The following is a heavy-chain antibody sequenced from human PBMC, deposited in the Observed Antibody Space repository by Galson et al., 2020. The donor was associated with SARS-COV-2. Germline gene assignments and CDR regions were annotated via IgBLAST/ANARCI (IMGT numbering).Heavy chain of an antibody. CDR3: ARGSRGLLRHIVVVTNPGAFDT. Sequence: SETLSLTCTVSGGSISSGSYYWSWIRQPAGKGLEWIGRIYTSGSTNYNPSLKSRVTISVDTSKNQFSPKLSSVTAADTAVYYCARGSRGLLRHIVVVTNPGAFDTWRQGTMVTLSS. D-gene: IGHD2-21*02. J-gene: IGHJ3*02. CDR1: GGSISSGSYY. CDR2: IYTSGST. V-gene: IGHV4-61*02.